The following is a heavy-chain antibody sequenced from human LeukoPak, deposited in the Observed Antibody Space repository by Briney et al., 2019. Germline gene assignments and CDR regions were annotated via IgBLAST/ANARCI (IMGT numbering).Heavy chain of an antibody. V-gene: IGHV1-24*01. Sequence: ASVKVSCKVSGYTLTELSMHWVRQAPGKGLEWMGGFDPEDGETIYAQKFQGRVTMTEDTSTDTAYMELSSLRSEDTAVYYCATGQWLVRSYYFDYWGQGTLVTVSS. D-gene: IGHD6-19*01. CDR1: GYTLTELS. CDR2: FDPEDGET. J-gene: IGHJ4*02. CDR3: ATGQWLVRSYYFDY.